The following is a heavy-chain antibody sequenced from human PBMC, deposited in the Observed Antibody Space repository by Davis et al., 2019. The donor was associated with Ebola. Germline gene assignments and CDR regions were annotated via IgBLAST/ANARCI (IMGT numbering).Heavy chain of an antibody. Sequence: SETLSLTCTVSGGSISSYYWSWIRQPPGKGLEWIGYIYYSGSTYYNPSLKSRVTISVDTSKNQFSLKLSSVTAADTAVYYCARVDYDFWSGYNWFDPWGQGTLVTVSS. CDR2: IYYSGST. V-gene: IGHV4-59*01. CDR1: GGSISSYY. J-gene: IGHJ5*02. CDR3: ARVDYDFWSGYNWFDP. D-gene: IGHD3-3*01.